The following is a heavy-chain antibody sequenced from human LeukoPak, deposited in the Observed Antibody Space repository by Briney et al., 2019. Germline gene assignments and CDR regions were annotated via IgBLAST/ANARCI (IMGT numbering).Heavy chain of an antibody. CDR3: ARDVGYIDHVVESVYFDY. CDR1: GFTFSLYY. V-gene: IGHV3-7*04. Sequence: GGSLRLSCAASGFTFSLYYMSWVRQAPGKGLEWVADMNHDGSKIYYVDSVKGRFTISKDNAKNSLYLQMNSPRAEDTAVYYCARDVGYIDHVVESVYFDYWGQGILVTVP. J-gene: IGHJ4*02. CDR2: MNHDGSKI. D-gene: IGHD2-15*01.